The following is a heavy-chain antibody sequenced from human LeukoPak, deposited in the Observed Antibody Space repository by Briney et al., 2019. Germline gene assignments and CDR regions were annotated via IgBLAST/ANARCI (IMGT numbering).Heavy chain of an antibody. CDR1: GFTFSSYG. V-gene: IGHV3-30*02. J-gene: IGHJ3*02. Sequence: GGSLRLSCAASGFTFSSYGMHWVRQSPGKGLEWVTFIRYDGSNKYYADFVKGRFTISRDNSKNTLYLQMNSLRAEDTAVYYCAKDQYSTYYYDSSGYNRPDAFDIWGQGTMVTVSS. CDR2: IRYDGSNK. CDR3: AKDQYSTYYYDSSGYNRPDAFDI. D-gene: IGHD3-22*01.